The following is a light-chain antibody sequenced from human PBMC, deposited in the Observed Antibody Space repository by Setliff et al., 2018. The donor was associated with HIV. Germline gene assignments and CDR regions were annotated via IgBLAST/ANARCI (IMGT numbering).Light chain of an antibody. Sequence: QSVLAQPAFVSGSPGQSITISCTGTSSDVGGYNYVSWYQHHPGKAPKLMIYDVSNRPSGVSNRFSGSKSGNTASLTISGLQAEDEADYYCSSYTSSNTFYVFGTGTKVTVL. CDR2: DVS. V-gene: IGLV2-14*01. CDR1: SSDVGGYNY. CDR3: SSYTSSNTFYV. J-gene: IGLJ1*01.